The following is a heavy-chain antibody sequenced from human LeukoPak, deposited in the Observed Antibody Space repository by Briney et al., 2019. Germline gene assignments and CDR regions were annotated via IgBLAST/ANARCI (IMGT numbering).Heavy chain of an antibody. D-gene: IGHD1-1*01. V-gene: IGHV4-59*01. CDR3: ARGRVSSSTWYSTYYYYFYMDV. CDR2: VDHTGST. CDR1: DDSITMYY. Sequence: SSETLSLTCSVSDDSITMYYWTWIRQPPGKGLEWIGYVDHTGSTNFNPSLNGRVSISRDTTKNLFSLRLRSVTAADTAVYFCARGRVSSSTWYSTYYYYFYMDVWGKGTTVTVSS. J-gene: IGHJ6*03.